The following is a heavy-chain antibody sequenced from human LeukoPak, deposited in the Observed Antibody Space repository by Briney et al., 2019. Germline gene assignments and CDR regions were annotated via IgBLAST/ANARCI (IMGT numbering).Heavy chain of an antibody. CDR1: GGSISSYY. CDR2: IYYSGST. J-gene: IGHJ4*02. Sequence: PSETLSLTCTVSGGSISSYYWSWIRQPPGKGLEWIGSIYYSGSTYYNPSLKSRVTISVDTSKNQFSLKLSSVTAADTAVYYCASGGYSYGPIDYWGQGTLVTVSS. V-gene: IGHV4-59*04. CDR3: ASGGYSYGPIDY. D-gene: IGHD5-18*01.